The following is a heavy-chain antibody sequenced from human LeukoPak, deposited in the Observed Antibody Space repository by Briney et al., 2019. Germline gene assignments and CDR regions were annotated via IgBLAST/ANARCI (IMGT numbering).Heavy chain of an antibody. J-gene: IGHJ6*02. CDR1: GFTVSSNY. D-gene: IGHD2-8*01. V-gene: IGHV3-53*01. CDR3: AKEGDIVLMVYATPGYGMDV. CDR2: LYSGGDT. Sequence: GGSLRLSCAASGFTVSSNYINWVRQAPGKGLEWVSVLYSGGDTYYADSVKGRFTVSRDNSKNTLYLQMNSLGAEDTAVYYCAKEGDIVLMVYATPGYGMDVWGQGTTVTVSS.